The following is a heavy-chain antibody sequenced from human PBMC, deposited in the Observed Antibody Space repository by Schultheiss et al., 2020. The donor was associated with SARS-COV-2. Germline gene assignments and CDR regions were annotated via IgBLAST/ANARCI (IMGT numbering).Heavy chain of an antibody. CDR1: GGSFSGYY. CDR3: VRGLAYFDS. D-gene: IGHD6-6*01. V-gene: IGHV4-34*01. CDR2: INHSGGT. J-gene: IGHJ4*01. Sequence: SETLSLTCAVYGGSFSGYYWSWIRQPPGKGLEWIGEINHSGGTNYNSSLKSRVTMSLDRSKSHFSLKLSSVTAADTAVYYCVRGLAYFDSWGQGILVTVSS.